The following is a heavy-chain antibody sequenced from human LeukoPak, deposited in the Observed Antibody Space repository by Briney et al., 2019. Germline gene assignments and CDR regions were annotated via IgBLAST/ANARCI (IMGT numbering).Heavy chain of an antibody. CDR2: IYSGGRT. CDR1: GFTFSGSA. CDR3: ARVLSGRGSLYSYYYYMDV. J-gene: IGHJ6*03. Sequence: GGSLRLSCAASGFTFSGSAMHWVRQASGKGLEWVSVIYSGGRTYYVDSVKGRFTISRDISKNTLYLQMNSLRAEDTAVYYCARVLSGRGSLYSYYYYMDVWGKGTTVTIS. D-gene: IGHD3-10*01. V-gene: IGHV3-53*01.